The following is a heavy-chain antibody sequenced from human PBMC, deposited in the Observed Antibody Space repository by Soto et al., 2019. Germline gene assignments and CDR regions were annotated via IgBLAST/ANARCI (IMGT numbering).Heavy chain of an antibody. J-gene: IGHJ5*02. D-gene: IGHD3-16*02. CDR1: GYSFTSYW. CDR2: IYPGDSDT. V-gene: IGHV5-51*01. Sequence: PGESLKISCKGSGYSFTSYWIDWVRQMPGKGLEWMGIIYPGDSDTRYSPSFQGQVTISADKSISTAYLQWSSLKASDTAMYYCARGSDYIWGSYRERGNWLDPWGQGTLVTVSS. CDR3: ARGSDYIWGSYRERGNWLDP.